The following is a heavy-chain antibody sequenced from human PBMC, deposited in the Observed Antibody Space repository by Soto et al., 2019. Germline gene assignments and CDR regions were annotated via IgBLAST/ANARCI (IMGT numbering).Heavy chain of an antibody. Sequence: QLHLVQSGAVVKKPGASVTVSCSASGYPVTAYYMHWVRQAPGRGLEWMGGINPATGAAKYTQTFPGRVTTPRDTSTSTRFMDLSGLTSADTAVFYCTRGGGVGVAGSAAFDMWGQGTLVTVSS. CDR1: GYPVTAYY. D-gene: IGHD3-3*01. V-gene: IGHV1-2*01. J-gene: IGHJ3*02. CDR3: TRGGGVGVAGSAAFDM. CDR2: INPATGAA.